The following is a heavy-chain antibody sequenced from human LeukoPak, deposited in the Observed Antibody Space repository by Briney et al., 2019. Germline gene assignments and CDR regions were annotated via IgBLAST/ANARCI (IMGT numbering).Heavy chain of an antibody. CDR1: GFTFSSYA. J-gene: IGHJ5*02. CDR3: AKGPYDSSGYYPGSWFDP. Sequence: PGGSLRLSCAASGFTFSSYAMSWVRQAPGKGLEWVSAISGSGGSTYYADSVKGRFTISRDNSKNTLYLQMNSLRAEDTAVYYCAKGPYDSSGYYPGSWFDPWGQGTLVTVSS. CDR2: ISGSGGST. D-gene: IGHD3-22*01. V-gene: IGHV3-23*01.